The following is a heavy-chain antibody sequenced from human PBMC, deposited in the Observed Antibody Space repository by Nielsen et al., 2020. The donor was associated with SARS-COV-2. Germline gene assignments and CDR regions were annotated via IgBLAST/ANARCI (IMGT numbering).Heavy chain of an antibody. D-gene: IGHD6-13*01. CDR3: ARHALSSSWLFDY. CDR2: IYYSGST. CDR1: GGSISSSSYY. J-gene: IGHJ4*02. Sequence: SETLSLTCTVSGGSISSSSYYWGWIRQPPGKGLEWIGSIYYSGSTYYNPSLKSRVTISVDTSKNQFSLKLSSVTAADTAVYYCARHALSSSWLFDYWGQGTLVTVSS. V-gene: IGHV4-39*01.